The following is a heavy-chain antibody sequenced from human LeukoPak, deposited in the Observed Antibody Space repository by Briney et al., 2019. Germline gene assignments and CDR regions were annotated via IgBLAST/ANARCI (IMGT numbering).Heavy chain of an antibody. CDR1: GFTFSTYW. CDR3: AKVRVVFNWNYAYYFDY. J-gene: IGHJ4*02. CDR2: IKQDGSEK. Sequence: GGSLRLSCAASGFTFSTYWMSWVRQAPGKGLEWVANIKQDGSEKYYVDSVKGRFTISRDSAKNSLYLQMNSLGPEDTAMYYCAKVRVVFNWNYAYYFDYWGQGTLVTVSS. D-gene: IGHD1-7*01. V-gene: IGHV3-7*01.